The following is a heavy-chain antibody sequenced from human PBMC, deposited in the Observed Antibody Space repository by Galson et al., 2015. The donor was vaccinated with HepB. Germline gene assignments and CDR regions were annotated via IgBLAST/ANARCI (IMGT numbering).Heavy chain of an antibody. CDR2: ISASSTYT. CDR3: ARVRTTLVREVITNNWFDS. J-gene: IGHJ5*01. CDR1: GFTFSSYA. Sequence: SLRLSCAASGFTFSSYAMSWVRQTPGKGLEWVSYISASSTYTNYADSVKGRFTISRDNAKNSLYLQMNSLRAEDTAVYYCARVRTTLVREVITNNWFDSWGQGTLVTVSS. V-gene: IGHV3-11*06. D-gene: IGHD3-10*01.